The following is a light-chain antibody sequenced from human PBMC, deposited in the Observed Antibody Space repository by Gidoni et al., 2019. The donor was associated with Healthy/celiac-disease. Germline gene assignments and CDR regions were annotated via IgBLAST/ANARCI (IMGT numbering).Light chain of an antibody. CDR2: AAS. J-gene: IGKJ2*01. CDR1: QGISSW. CDR3: QQANSPST. Sequence: DIEMTQSPSPVSAAVGDRGTITCRASQGISSWLAWYQKKPGKATTLLIYAASSLQSGVPTRFSGRGSGTDFPPIISSLQPEYFATYYCQQANSPSTFXQXTKLEIK. V-gene: IGKV1-12*01.